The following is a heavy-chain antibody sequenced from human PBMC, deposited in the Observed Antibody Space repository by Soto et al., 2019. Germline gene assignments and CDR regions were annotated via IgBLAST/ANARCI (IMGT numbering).Heavy chain of an antibody. CDR3: ARDRSPEDIVLVPAAYGMDV. CDR1: GGSISSGDYY. J-gene: IGHJ6*02. D-gene: IGHD2-2*01. CDR2: IYYSGST. Sequence: PSETLSLTCTVSGGSISSGDYYWSWIRQPPGKGLEWIGYIYYSGSTYYNPSLKSRVTISVDTSKNQFSLKLSSVTAADTAVYYCARDRSPEDIVLVPAAYGMDVWGQGTTLTVSS. V-gene: IGHV4-30-4*01.